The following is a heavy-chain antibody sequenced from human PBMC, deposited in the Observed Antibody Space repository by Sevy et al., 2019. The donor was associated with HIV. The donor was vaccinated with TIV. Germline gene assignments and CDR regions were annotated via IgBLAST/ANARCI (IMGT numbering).Heavy chain of an antibody. V-gene: IGHV3-48*02. Sequence: GGSLRLSCAASGFTFSSYSMNWVRQAPGKGLEWVSYISSSSGTIYYADSLKGRFTISRDNAKNALYMQMNSLRDEDTVVYYCARAPTIRAAGTWWFDPWGHGTLVTVSS. CDR1: GFTFSSYS. D-gene: IGHD6-13*01. J-gene: IGHJ5*02. CDR3: ARAPTIRAAGTWWFDP. CDR2: ISSSSGTI.